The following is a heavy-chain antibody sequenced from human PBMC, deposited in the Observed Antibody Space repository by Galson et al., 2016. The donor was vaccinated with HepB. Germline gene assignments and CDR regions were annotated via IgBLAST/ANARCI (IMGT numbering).Heavy chain of an antibody. CDR3: ARGGTIWRAYGMDV. D-gene: IGHD3-3*01. CDR1: GFAFSTYW. V-gene: IGHV3-20*01. Sequence: SLRLSCAASGFAFSTYWMHWVRQAPGKGLEWVSGINWNGGSTDYVDTVKGRFTISRDNGKNSLYLQMNSLRAEDTALYHCARGGTIWRAYGMDVWGLGTMVTVSS. CDR2: INWNGGST. J-gene: IGHJ6*02.